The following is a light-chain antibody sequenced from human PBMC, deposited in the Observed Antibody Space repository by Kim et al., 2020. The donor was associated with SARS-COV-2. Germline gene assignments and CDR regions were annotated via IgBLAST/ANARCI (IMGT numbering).Light chain of an antibody. J-gene: IGLJ3*02. CDR2: DVS. CDR1: SNDVGGYNS. V-gene: IGLV2-8*01. Sequence: SVTISCTGTSNDVGGYNSVSWYQQHPGKAPKLLIYDVSERPSGVPDRFSGSKSVNTASLTVSGLQADDEAVYYCSSYAGSNILGVFGGGTQLTVL. CDR3: SSYAGSNILGV.